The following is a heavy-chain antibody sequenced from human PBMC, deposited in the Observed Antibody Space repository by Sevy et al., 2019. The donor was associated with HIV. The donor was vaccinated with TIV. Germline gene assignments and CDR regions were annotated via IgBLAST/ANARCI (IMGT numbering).Heavy chain of an antibody. Sequence: SETLSLTCTVSGGSISSHYWSWIRQPAGKGLEWIGRIFASGSTNYNPSLKSRVSMSIDTSKKQFSLKLTSVTSADTAVYYCAIVHRDYTYFDYWGQGTMVTVSS. D-gene: IGHD3-16*01. V-gene: IGHV4-4*07. CDR2: IFASGST. J-gene: IGHJ4*02. CDR3: AIVHRDYTYFDY. CDR1: GGSISSHY.